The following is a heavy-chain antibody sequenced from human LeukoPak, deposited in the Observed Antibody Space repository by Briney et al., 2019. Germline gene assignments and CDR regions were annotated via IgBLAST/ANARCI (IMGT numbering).Heavy chain of an antibody. Sequence: AGGSLRLSCAASGFAFSSYDMSWVRQAPGKGLEWVSSINSSSSYIFYEDSVKGRFTISRDNAKNSLFLQMNSLRAEDTAVYYCAELGITMIGGVWGKGTTVTISS. D-gene: IGHD3-10*02. CDR1: GFAFSSYD. J-gene: IGHJ6*04. CDR2: INSSSSYI. V-gene: IGHV3-21*01. CDR3: AELGITMIGGV.